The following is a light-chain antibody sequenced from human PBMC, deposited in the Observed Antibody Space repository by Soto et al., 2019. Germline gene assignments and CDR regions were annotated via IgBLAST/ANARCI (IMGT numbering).Light chain of an antibody. Sequence: EIVLTQSPGTLSLSPGERATLSCRASQSVSSSSLAWYQQKPGQAPRLLIYDASSRATGIPDRFSGGGSGTDFTLTISRLGPEDFAVYYCQQYGSSPRTFGQGTKVDIK. CDR3: QQYGSSPRT. CDR1: QSVSSSS. J-gene: IGKJ1*01. CDR2: DAS. V-gene: IGKV3-20*01.